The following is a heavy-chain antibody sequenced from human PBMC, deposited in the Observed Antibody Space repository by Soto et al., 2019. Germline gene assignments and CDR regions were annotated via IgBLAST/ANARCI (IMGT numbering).Heavy chain of an antibody. D-gene: IGHD6-13*01. CDR3: ARGGGKVLRAYSSSWDRGYYYGMDV. Sequence: SETLSLTCAVYGGSFSGYYWSWIRQPPGKGLEWIGEINHSGSTNYNPSLKSRVTISVDTAKNQFALKLSAVTAADTAVNYWARGGGKVLRAYSSSWDRGYYYGMDVWGQGTTVTVSS. CDR1: GGSFSGYY. V-gene: IGHV4-34*01. J-gene: IGHJ6*02. CDR2: INHSGST.